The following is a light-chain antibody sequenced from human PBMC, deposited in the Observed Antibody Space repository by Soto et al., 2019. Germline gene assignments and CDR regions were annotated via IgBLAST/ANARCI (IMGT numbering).Light chain of an antibody. J-gene: IGKJ1*01. V-gene: IGKV3-15*01. CDR2: DAS. CDR3: QQYTDWPTT. CDR1: QSVRTT. Sequence: EIVMTQSPATLSVSPGERATLSCRASQSVRTTVAWYQQSPGQAPSLLIFDASTRATGGPARFSGGGSGTDFTLTVTSVQSEDFVLYFCQQYTDWPTTFGQGTKVEIK.